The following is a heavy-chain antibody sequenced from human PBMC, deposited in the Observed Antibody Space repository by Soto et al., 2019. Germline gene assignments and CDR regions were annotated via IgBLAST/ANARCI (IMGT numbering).Heavy chain of an antibody. CDR1: GGSISSGGYY. CDR2: IYYSGST. D-gene: IGHD3-22*01. J-gene: IGHJ1*01. Sequence: QVQLQESGPGLVKPSQTLSLPCTVSGGSISSGGYYWSWIRQHPGQGLEWIGYIYYSGSTYYNPSLKRRVTISVDTSKNQSSLKLSSVTAADTAVYYCARGPNYYDSSGYYYWGQGTMVTVSS. CDR3: ARGPNYYDSSGYYY. V-gene: IGHV4-31*03.